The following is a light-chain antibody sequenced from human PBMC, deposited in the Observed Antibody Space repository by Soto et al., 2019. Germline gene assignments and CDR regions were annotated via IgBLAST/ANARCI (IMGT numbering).Light chain of an antibody. CDR1: SSDVGGYNY. V-gene: IGLV2-14*01. CDR3: SSYTSSSTLIYV. J-gene: IGLJ1*01. CDR2: DVS. Sequence: QSALTQPDSVSGSPGQSITISCTGTSSDVGGYNYVSWYQQHPGKAPKLMIYDVSNRPSGVSNRFSGSKSGNTASLTISGLQAEDDADYYCSSYTSSSTLIYVVGNGTKLTVL.